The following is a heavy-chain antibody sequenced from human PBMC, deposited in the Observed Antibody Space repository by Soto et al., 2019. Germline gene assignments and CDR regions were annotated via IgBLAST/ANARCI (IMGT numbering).Heavy chain of an antibody. CDR2: IYYSGST. CDR3: ASIRSSRP. V-gene: IGHV4-39*01. D-gene: IGHD3-16*02. J-gene: IGHJ4*02. Sequence: SETLSLTSTVSGGNIISSSYYWGWIRQPPGEGLEWIGSIYYSGSTYYNPSLKSRVTISVDTSKNQFSLRLSSVTAADTAVYYCASIRSSRPWGPGTLVTVSS. CDR1: GGNIISSSYY.